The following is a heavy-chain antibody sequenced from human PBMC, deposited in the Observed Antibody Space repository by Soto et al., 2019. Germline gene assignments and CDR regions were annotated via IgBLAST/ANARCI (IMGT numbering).Heavy chain of an antibody. CDR2: IYYSGST. Sequence: PSETLSLTCTVSAGSISSYYWSWIRQPPVKGLEWIGYIYYSGSTNYNPPLKSRVTISVDTSKNQLSLKLSSVTAADTAVYYCARRYRGPHAYWGQGTLVTVS. V-gene: IGHV4-59*08. CDR3: ARRYRGPHAY. CDR1: AGSISSYY. D-gene: IGHD1-26*01. J-gene: IGHJ4*02.